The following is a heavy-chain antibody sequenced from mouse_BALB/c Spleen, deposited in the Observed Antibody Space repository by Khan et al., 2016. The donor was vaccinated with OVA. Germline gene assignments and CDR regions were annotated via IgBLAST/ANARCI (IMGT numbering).Heavy chain of an antibody. Sequence: MQLEESGPSLVKPSQTLSLTCSVTGDSITSGFWNWIRKFPGNKFEYMGYVTYSGNTYYNPSLKSRISITRDTSKSQYYLQLNSVTTEDTATYVCARSYGSGAMDYWGQGTSVTVSS. V-gene: IGHV3-8*02. CDR2: VTYSGNT. CDR1: GDSITSGF. D-gene: IGHD1-1*01. CDR3: ARSYGSGAMDY. J-gene: IGHJ4*01.